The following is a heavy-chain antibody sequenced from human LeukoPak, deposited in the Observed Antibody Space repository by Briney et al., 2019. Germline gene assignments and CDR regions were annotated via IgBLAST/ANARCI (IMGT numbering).Heavy chain of an antibody. V-gene: IGHV3-74*01. J-gene: IGHJ4*02. CDR1: GFTFSSYW. D-gene: IGHD6-19*01. CDR2: INSDGRST. CDR3: ARVTSVAGTIFDY. Sequence: GGSLRLSCAASGFTFSSYWTHWVRQAPGKGLVWVSRINSDGRSTSYADSVKGRFTISSDNAKNTLYLHMNSLRAEDTAVYYCARVTSVAGTIFDYWGQGTLVTVSS.